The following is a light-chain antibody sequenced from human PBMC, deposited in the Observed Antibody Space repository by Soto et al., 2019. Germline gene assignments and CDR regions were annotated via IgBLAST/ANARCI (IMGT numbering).Light chain of an antibody. CDR3: QQYNTYPLT. CDR1: QTISSR. Sequence: DIQMTQSPSTLSASLGDRVTITCRASQTISSRLAWYQHNPGKAPKLLIYRASNLERGVPSRFSGSGSETEFILTISSLQPDDFATYYCQQYNTYPLTIGGGTKVEIK. CDR2: RAS. V-gene: IGKV1-5*03. J-gene: IGKJ4*01.